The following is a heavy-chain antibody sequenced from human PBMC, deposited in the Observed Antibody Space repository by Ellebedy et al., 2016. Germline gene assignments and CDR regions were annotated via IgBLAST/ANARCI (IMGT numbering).Heavy chain of an antibody. Sequence: GESLKISXAASTFTFSSDGMSWVRQAPGKGLEWVATIVFSGTATYYSDSVKGRFIISRDNAKNSLFLQMNSLRVEDTAVYYCARDGSEWSRDYWGQGTLVTVSS. CDR1: TFTFSSDG. D-gene: IGHD3-3*01. CDR3: ARDGSEWSRDY. V-gene: IGHV3-21*01. CDR2: IVFSGTAT. J-gene: IGHJ4*02.